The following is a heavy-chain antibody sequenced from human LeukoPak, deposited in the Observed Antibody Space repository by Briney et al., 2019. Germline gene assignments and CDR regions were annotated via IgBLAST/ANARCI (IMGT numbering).Heavy chain of an antibody. CDR2: IYYSGST. D-gene: IGHD3-9*01. Sequence: PSETLSLTCTVSGGSISSYYWSWIRQPPGKGLEWIGYIYYSGSTNYNPSLKSRVTISVDTSKNQFSLKLSSVTAADTAVYYCARVDILRYFDWLLYPLGWFDPWGQGTLVTVSS. J-gene: IGHJ5*02. V-gene: IGHV4-59*12. CDR1: GGSISSYY. CDR3: ARVDILRYFDWLLYPLGWFDP.